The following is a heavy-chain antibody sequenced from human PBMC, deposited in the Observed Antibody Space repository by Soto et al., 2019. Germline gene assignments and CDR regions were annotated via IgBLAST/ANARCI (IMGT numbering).Heavy chain of an antibody. CDR1: GYTFTDYY. CDR2: MNPKSGGT. J-gene: IGHJ4*02. D-gene: IGHD6-19*01. V-gene: IGHV1-2*02. CDR3: TRASTVAGGLSNSLPNGY. Sequence: QVQLVQSGAEVKKPEASVKVSCKASGYTFTDYYMHWVRQAPGQGLEWMGWMNPKSGGTEYAQKFQGRVTMTSDTSISTAYMELNWLTSDDTAVYYCTRASTVAGGLSNSLPNGYWGQGTLVTVSS.